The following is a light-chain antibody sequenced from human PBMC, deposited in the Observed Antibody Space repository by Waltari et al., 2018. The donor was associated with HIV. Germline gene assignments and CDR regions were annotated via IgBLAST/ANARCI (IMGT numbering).Light chain of an antibody. CDR2: QAS. CDR3: QQYNNFPAT. CDR1: QSINAW. Sequence: DIQMTQSPSTLSASVGDRVIITCRASQSINAWLDWYQQIPGKAPRLLIYQASNLQSGVPSRFSGSGSGTEFTLAISSLQPDDFATYYCQQYNNFPATFGPGTKVDIK. J-gene: IGKJ3*01. V-gene: IGKV1-5*03.